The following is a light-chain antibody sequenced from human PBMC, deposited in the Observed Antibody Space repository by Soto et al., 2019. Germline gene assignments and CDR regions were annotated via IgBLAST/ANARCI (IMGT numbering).Light chain of an antibody. Sequence: EIVLTQSPGTLSLSPGERATLSCRASQSVSNTYLAWYQQKPGQAPMLLIYDASSRATGIPDRFSGSGSGTDFTLTISRLEPEDFAVYYCQQYGRSPGFFTFGPGTKVDIK. CDR2: DAS. J-gene: IGKJ3*01. CDR3: QQYGRSPGFFT. V-gene: IGKV3-20*01. CDR1: QSVSNTY.